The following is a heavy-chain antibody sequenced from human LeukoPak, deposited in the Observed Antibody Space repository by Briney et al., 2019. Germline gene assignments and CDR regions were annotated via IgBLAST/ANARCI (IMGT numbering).Heavy chain of an antibody. CDR2: ISDIGSI. Sequence: SETLSLTCTVSGGSISSYYWSWIRQPPGKGLEWTAYISDIGSINYNPSLKSRVTISLDTSKNQFSLKLSSVTAADTAVYYCARHKRGSPTDWFDPWGQGTLVTVSA. CDR1: GGSISSYY. D-gene: IGHD3-10*01. V-gene: IGHV4-59*08. CDR3: ARHKRGSPTDWFDP. J-gene: IGHJ5*02.